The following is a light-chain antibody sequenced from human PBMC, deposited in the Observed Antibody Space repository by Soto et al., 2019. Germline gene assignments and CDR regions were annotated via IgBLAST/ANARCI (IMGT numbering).Light chain of an antibody. J-gene: IGKJ1*01. Sequence: EIVLTQSPVTLSLSPGERATLSCRASQSVSNSQLAWYRQKPGQAPRLLIYGSSSRATGIPDRFSGSGSGTDFTLTISRLEPEDFAVYYCQQYDSSPTFGQGTKVDIK. V-gene: IGKV3-20*01. CDR3: QQYDSSPT. CDR2: GSS. CDR1: QSVSNSQ.